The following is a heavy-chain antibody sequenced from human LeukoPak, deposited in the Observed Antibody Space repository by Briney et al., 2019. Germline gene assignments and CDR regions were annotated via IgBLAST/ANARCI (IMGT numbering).Heavy chain of an antibody. CDR1: GYTFTSYG. CDR3: ARSFSRYDSSGYYYVTDY. CDR2: ISAYNGNT. Sequence: GASVKVSCKASGYTFTSYGISWVRQAPGQGLEWMGWISAYNGNTNYAQKLQGRVTMTTDTSTSTAYMELRSLRSDDTAVYYCARSFSRYDSSGYYYVTDYWGQGTLVTVSS. J-gene: IGHJ4*02. D-gene: IGHD3-22*01. V-gene: IGHV1-18*01.